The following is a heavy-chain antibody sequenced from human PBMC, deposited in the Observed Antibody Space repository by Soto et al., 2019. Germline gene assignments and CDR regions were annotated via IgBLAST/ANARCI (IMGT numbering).Heavy chain of an antibody. Sequence: SETLSLTCTVSGGSISSGDYYWSWIRQPPGKGLEWIGYIYYSGSTYYNPSLKSRVTISVDTSKNQFSLKLSSVTAADTAVYYCARVPILRYFDWLYPGWFDPWGQGTLVTVSS. CDR1: GGSISSGDYY. D-gene: IGHD3-9*01. J-gene: IGHJ5*02. CDR2: IYYSGST. CDR3: ARVPILRYFDWLYPGWFDP. V-gene: IGHV4-30-4*01.